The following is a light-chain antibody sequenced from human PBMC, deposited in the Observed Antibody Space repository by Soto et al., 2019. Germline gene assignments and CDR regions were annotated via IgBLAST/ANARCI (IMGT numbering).Light chain of an antibody. V-gene: IGKV3-15*01. CDR3: QQYDNWPLT. J-gene: IGKJ4*01. CDR2: GVS. CDR1: KSISSN. Sequence: EIVMTQSPVTLSASPGERVTLSCRTNKSISSNLAWYQQKRGQAPRLLISGVSIRASGVPDRFSGSGSVADFTLTISSLQSEDFAVYYCQQYDNWPLTFGGGTKVEI.